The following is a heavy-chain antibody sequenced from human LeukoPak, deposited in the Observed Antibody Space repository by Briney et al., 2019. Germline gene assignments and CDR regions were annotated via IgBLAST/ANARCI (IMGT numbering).Heavy chain of an antibody. V-gene: IGHV4-31*03. CDR2: IYYSGST. CDR3: ARVTWSTYYYGSGSSHNWFDP. CDR1: GGSISSGTYY. D-gene: IGHD3-10*01. Sequence: SQTLSLTCTVSGGSISSGTYYWNWIRQHPGKGLEYIGYIYYSGSTNYNPSLKSRVTISINTSKSQFSLDLSSVTAADTAVYYCARVTWSTYYYGSGSSHNWFDPWGQGTLVTVSS. J-gene: IGHJ5*02.